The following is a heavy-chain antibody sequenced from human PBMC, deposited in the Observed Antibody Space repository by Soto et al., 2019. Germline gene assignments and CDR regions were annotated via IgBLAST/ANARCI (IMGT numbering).Heavy chain of an antibody. CDR3: ASGLIEYSSSWYDY. D-gene: IGHD6-13*01. CDR2: INSDGSST. Sequence: PGESLKVSCAASRFTFSSYWMHWVRQAPGKGLVWVSRINSDGSSTSYADSVKGRFTISRDNAKNTLYLQMSSLRAEDTAVYYCASGLIEYSSSWYDYWGQGTLVTVSS. CDR1: RFTFSSYW. J-gene: IGHJ4*02. V-gene: IGHV3-74*01.